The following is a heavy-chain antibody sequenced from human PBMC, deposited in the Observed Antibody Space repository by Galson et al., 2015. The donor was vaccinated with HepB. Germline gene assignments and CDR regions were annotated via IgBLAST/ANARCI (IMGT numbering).Heavy chain of an antibody. J-gene: IGHJ6*03. CDR3: ARHVLDCSSTSCWGYYMDV. CDR1: GYSFTSYW. CDR2: IYPGDSDT. V-gene: IGHV5-51*01. Sequence: QSGAEVKKPGESPKISCKGSGYSFTSYWIGWVRQMPGKGLEWMGIIYPGDSDTRYSPSFQGQVTISADKSISTAYLQWSSLKASDTAMYYCARHVLDCSSTSCWGYYMDVWGKGTTVTVSS. D-gene: IGHD2-2*01.